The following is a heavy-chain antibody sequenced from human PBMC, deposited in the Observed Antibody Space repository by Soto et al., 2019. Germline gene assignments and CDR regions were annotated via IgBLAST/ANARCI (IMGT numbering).Heavy chain of an antibody. J-gene: IGHJ4*01. CDR3: ARQFDYDSSGFYYAY. V-gene: IGHV1-69*13. D-gene: IGHD3-22*01. Sequence: SVKFSCKASGGTFSRYAISWVRQAPGQGPEWMGGITPLFGTANYAQKFQGRVTITADESTSTAYMELSSLRSEDTAVYYCARQFDYDSSGFYYAYWGHGTLVTVSS. CDR2: ITPLFGTA. CDR1: GGTFSRYA.